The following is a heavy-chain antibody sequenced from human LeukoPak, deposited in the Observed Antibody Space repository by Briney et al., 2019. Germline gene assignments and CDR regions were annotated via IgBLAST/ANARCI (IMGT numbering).Heavy chain of an antibody. CDR1: GFTFSSYA. CDR2: ISGSGGST. J-gene: IGHJ3*02. CDR3: AKDLTVIFWSGYYRGDAFDI. Sequence: GGSLRLSCAASGFTFSSYAMSWVRQAPGKGLEWVSAISGSGGSTYYADSVKGRFTISRDNSKNTLYLQMNSLRAEDTAVYYCAKDLTVIFWSGYYRGDAFDIWGQGTMVTVSS. D-gene: IGHD3-3*01. V-gene: IGHV3-23*01.